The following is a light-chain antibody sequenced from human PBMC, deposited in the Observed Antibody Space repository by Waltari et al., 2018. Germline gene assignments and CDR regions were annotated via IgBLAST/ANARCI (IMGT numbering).Light chain of an antibody. CDR1: GIRGKS. J-gene: IGLJ2*01. Sequence: SYVLTQPPSVSVAPGKTATITCGAAGIRGKSVNWYQQKPGRAPVLVLYDDVGRPSGIPGRFSGSNSGNTATLTVTRVEAGDEADYYCQVWDSSSDSVVFGGGTKLTVL. CDR3: QVWDSSSDSVV. V-gene: IGLV3-21*01. CDR2: DDV.